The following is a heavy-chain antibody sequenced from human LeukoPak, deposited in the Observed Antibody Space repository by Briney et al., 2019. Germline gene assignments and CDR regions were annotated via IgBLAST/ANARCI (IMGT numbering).Heavy chain of an antibody. V-gene: IGHV1-18*01. CDR2: ISAYNGNT. CDR1: GYTFTSYG. J-gene: IGHJ6*02. CDR3: AREAAMVMAGMDV. Sequence: ASVTVSFKASGYTFTSYGISWVRQAPGQGREWVGWISAYNGNTNYAQKLQGRVTMTTDTSTSTAYMELRRLRSDDTAVYYCAREAAMVMAGMDVWGQGTTVTVSS. D-gene: IGHD5-18*01.